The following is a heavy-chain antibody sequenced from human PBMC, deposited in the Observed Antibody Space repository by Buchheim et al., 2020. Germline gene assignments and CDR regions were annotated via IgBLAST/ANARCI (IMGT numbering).Heavy chain of an antibody. CDR2: MNPNSANT. V-gene: IGHV1-8*01. Sequence: QVQLVQSGAEVKKPGASVKVSCKASGNTFSTNDINWVRQATGQGLEWMGWMNPNSANTGYAQKFQGRVTMTRNTSISTAYMELSSRRSDDTAVYYCASSYSYGYGWGGGDAFDIWGQGT. J-gene: IGHJ3*02. CDR3: ASSYSYGYGWGGGDAFDI. CDR1: GNTFSTND. D-gene: IGHD5-18*01.